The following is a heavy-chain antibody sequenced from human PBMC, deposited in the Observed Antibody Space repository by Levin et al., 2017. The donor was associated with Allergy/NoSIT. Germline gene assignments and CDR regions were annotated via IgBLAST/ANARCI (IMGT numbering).Heavy chain of an antibody. CDR3: ARGGAARLGRFDAFDI. V-gene: IGHV3-33*01. J-gene: IGHJ3*02. CDR2: IWYDGSNK. Sequence: GGSLRLSCAASGFTFSSYGMHWVRQAPGKGLEWVAVIWYDGSNKYYADSVKGRFTISRDNSKNTLYLQMNSLRAEDTAVYYCARGGAARLGRFDAFDIWGQGTMVTVSS. D-gene: IGHD6-6*01. CDR1: GFTFSSYG.